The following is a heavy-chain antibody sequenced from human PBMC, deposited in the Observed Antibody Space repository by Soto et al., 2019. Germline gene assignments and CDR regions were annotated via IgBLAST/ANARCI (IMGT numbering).Heavy chain of an antibody. V-gene: IGHV4-59*08. CDR2: IYYSGST. D-gene: IGHD6-19*01. Sequence: ETLSLTCTVSGASISGYYWSWIRQPPGKGLEWIGYIYYSGSTNYNPSLKSRVTISVDTSKNQFSLKLSSVTAADTAVYYCARNGYSSGWSTGWFDPWGQGTLVTVSS. CDR3: ARNGYSSGWSTGWFDP. J-gene: IGHJ5*02. CDR1: GASISGYY.